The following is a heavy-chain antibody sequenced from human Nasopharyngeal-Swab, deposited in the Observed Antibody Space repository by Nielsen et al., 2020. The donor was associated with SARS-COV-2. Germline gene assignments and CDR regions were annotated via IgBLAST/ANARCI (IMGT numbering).Heavy chain of an antibody. V-gene: IGHV4-39*07. Sequence: SETLSLTCTVSGGSISSSSYYWGWIRQPPGKGLEWIGSIYYSGSTYYNPSLKSRVTISVDTSKNQFSLKLSPVTAADTAVYYCARVGTIAAAGLDAFDIWGQGTMVTVSS. J-gene: IGHJ3*02. CDR2: IYYSGST. CDR1: GGSISSSSYY. D-gene: IGHD6-13*01. CDR3: ARVGTIAAAGLDAFDI.